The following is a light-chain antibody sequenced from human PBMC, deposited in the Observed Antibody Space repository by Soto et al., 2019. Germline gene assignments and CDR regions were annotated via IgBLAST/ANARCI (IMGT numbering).Light chain of an antibody. V-gene: IGLV2-14*01. CDR1: SGDVGGYNF. CDR3: SSYTSSNTLYV. J-gene: IGLJ1*01. CDR2: EVS. Sequence: QSALTQPASVSGSPGQSITISCTGTSGDVGGYNFVSWYQQHPGKAPKLMISEVSNRPSGVSNRFSGSKSGNAASLTISGLQAEDEADYYCSSYTSSNTLYVFXTGTKVTVL.